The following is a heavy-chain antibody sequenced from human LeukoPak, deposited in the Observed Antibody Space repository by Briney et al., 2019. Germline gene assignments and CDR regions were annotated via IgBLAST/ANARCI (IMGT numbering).Heavy chain of an antibody. CDR3: ARVDDSSGYYSLGIDY. J-gene: IGHJ4*02. D-gene: IGHD3-22*01. V-gene: IGHV3-30-3*01. Sequence: GGSLGLSCAASGFTFDDYAMHWVRQAPGKGLEWVAVISYDGSNKYYADSVKGRFTISRDNSKNTLYLQMNSLRAEDTAVYYCARVDDSSGYYSLGIDYWGQGTLVTVSS. CDR2: ISYDGSNK. CDR1: GFTFDDYA.